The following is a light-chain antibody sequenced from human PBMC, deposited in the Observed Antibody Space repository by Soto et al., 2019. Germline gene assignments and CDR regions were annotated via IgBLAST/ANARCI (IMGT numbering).Light chain of an antibody. V-gene: IGKV3-20*01. J-gene: IGKJ1*01. CDR3: QQYGSSPPT. Sequence: EIVLTQSPGTLSLSPGERATLSCRASQSVSNNYLAWYQRKPGQAPRLLIYGASSRATGIPGMFSGSGSGTDLPLTITRLEPEDCAVYCCQQYGSSPPTFGQGTKVEIK. CDR2: GAS. CDR1: QSVSNNY.